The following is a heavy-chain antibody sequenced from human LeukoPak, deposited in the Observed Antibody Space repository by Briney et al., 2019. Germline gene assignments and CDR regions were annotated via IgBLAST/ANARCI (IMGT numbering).Heavy chain of an antibody. CDR3: ARGYSYGYTNYFDY. CDR1: GYTFTSYG. CDR2: ISAYNDNT. D-gene: IGHD5-18*01. V-gene: IGHV1-18*01. J-gene: IGHJ4*02. Sequence: ASVKVSCTASGYTFTSYGISWVRQAPGQGLEWMGGISAYNDNTNYAQKLQGRVTMTTDTSTSTAYMELRSLRSDDTAVYYCARGYSYGYTNYFDYWGQGTLVTVSS.